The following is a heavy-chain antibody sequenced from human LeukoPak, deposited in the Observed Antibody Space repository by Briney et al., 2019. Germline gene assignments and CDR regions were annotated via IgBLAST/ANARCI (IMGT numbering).Heavy chain of an antibody. J-gene: IGHJ4*01. Sequence: SETLSLTCTVSGGSISGYYWSWIRQPPGKGLEWIGYIYYSGNTNYNPSLKSRVTISVDTSKNQFSLKLSSVTAADTAVYYCARIVAYDYGYIDYWGHGTLVTVSS. CDR3: ARIVAYDYGYIDY. CDR2: IYYSGNT. CDR1: GGSISGYY. D-gene: IGHD4/OR15-4a*01. V-gene: IGHV4-59*01.